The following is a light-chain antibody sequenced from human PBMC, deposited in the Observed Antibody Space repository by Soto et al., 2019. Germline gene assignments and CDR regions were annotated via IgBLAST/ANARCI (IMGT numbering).Light chain of an antibody. CDR2: EVA. Sequence: QSVLTQPASVSGSPGQSITISCSGTNRDVGIYNHVSWYQQHPGRAPKLIIFEVASRPSEVSDRFSGSKSGNTASLTISGLQAEAEADYYCCSFTSSSTYIFGTGTKVTVL. J-gene: IGLJ1*01. CDR3: CSFTSSSTYI. V-gene: IGLV2-23*02. CDR1: NRDVGIYNH.